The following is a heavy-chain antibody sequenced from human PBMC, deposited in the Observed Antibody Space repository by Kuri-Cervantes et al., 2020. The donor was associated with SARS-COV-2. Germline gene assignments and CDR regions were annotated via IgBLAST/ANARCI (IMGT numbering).Heavy chain of an antibody. CDR1: GGSISSSSYY. D-gene: IGHD3-10*01. J-gene: IGHJ4*02. V-gene: IGHV4-39*07. Sequence: SETLSLTCTVSGGSISSSSYYWGWIRQPPGKGLEWIGSIYYSGSTYYNPSLKSRVTISVDTSKNQFSLKLSSVTAADTAVYYCAKDLIYYYGSGSYYDYWGQGTLVTVAS. CDR2: IYYSGST. CDR3: AKDLIYYYGSGSYYDY.